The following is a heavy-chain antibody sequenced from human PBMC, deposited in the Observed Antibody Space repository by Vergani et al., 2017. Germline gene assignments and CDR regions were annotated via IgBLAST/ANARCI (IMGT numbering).Heavy chain of an antibody. CDR2: INPNSGGT. CDR3: ARVQLRFLEWPFDY. CDR1: GYTFTGYY. J-gene: IGHJ4*02. V-gene: IGHV1-2*02. Sequence: QVQLVQSGAEVKKPGASVKVSCKASGYTFTGYYMHLVRQAPGQGLEWMGWINPNSGGTNYAQKFKGRVTMTRDTSISTAYMELSRLRSDDTAVYYGARVQLRFLEWPFDYWGQGTLVTVSS. D-gene: IGHD3-3*01.